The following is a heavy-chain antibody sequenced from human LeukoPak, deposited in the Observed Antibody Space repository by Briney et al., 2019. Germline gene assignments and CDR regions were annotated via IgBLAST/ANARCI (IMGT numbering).Heavy chain of an antibody. D-gene: IGHD5-18*01. CDR2: IYYNGNT. J-gene: IGHJ5*02. V-gene: IGHV4-39*07. CDR1: GGSISSSSYY. Sequence: SETLSLTSTVSGGSISSSSYYWGWIRQPPGKGLEWIGSIYYNGNTYYNPSLESRVTISVDTSKNQFSLKLNSVTAADTAVYYCAARGYGYGYGWFDPWGQGTLVTVSS. CDR3: AARGYGYGYGWFDP.